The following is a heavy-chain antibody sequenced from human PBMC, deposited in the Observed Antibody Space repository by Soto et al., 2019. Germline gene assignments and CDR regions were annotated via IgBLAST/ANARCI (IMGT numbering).Heavy chain of an antibody. CDR3: ARDRKVDYVDYYFAY. V-gene: IGHV4-4*07. CDR1: DDSLYTYY. Sequence: PSETLSLTCTLSDDSLYTYYWSWIRQPAGKGLEWIGRIYTNGSTNSKPSLRSRLTMSVDRSKHQLSLKLSSVTAADTAVYYCARDRKVDYVDYYFAYWGRGTLVTVSS. D-gene: IGHD4-17*01. J-gene: IGHJ4*02. CDR2: IYTNGST.